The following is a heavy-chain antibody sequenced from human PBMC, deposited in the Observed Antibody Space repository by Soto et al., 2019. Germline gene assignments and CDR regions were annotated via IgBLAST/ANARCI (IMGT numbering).Heavy chain of an antibody. J-gene: IGHJ4*02. Sequence: EVQLVESGGGLVQPGRSLRLSCAASGFTFDDYAMHWVRQAPGKGLEWVSGISWNSGSIGYADSVKGRFTISRDNAKISLYLQMNSLRAEDTALYYCAKDIFVGGSYRSGTFDYWGQGTLVTVSS. D-gene: IGHD3-16*01. V-gene: IGHV3-9*01. CDR3: AKDIFVGGSYRSGTFDY. CDR1: GFTFDDYA. CDR2: ISWNSGSI.